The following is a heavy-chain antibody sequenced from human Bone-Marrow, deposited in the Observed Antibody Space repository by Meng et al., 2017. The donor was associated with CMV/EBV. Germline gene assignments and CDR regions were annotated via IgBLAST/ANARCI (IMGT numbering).Heavy chain of an antibody. CDR3: ARESYIVVVPPAIPVGDKYNWIDP. CDR2: IKQDGSEK. CDR1: GFTFSSYW. V-gene: IGHV3-7*01. D-gene: IGHD2-2*02. J-gene: IGHJ5*02. Sequence: GGSLRLSCAASGFTFSSYWMSWVRQAPGKGLEWVANIKQDGSEKYYVDSVKGRFTISRDNAKNSLYLQMNRLRAEDTAVYYCARESYIVVVPPAIPVGDKYNWIDPWGQGTLVTVSS.